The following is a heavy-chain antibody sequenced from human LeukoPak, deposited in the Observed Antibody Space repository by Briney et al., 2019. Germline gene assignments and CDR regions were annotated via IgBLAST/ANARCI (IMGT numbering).Heavy chain of an antibody. CDR2: IRYDGSNK. J-gene: IGHJ4*02. CDR3: AKDGVPLDSSGYYLGY. CDR1: GFTFSSYG. V-gene: IGHV3-30*02. D-gene: IGHD3-22*01. Sequence: PGRSLRLSCAASGFTFSSYGMHWVRQAPGKGLEWVAFIRYDGSNKYYADSVKGRFTISRDNSKNTLYLQMNSLRAEDTAVYYCAKDGVPLDSSGYYLGYWGQGTLVTVSS.